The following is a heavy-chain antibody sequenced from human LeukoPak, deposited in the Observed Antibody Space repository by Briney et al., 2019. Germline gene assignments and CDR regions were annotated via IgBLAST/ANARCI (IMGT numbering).Heavy chain of an antibody. CDR2: IYYSGST. Sequence: PSETLSLTCTVSGGSISSYYWSWIRQPPGKGLDWIGYIYYSGSTNYNPSLKSRVTISVDTSKNQFSLKLSSVTAADTAVYYCARAREYYYYMDVWGKGTTVTVSS. J-gene: IGHJ6*03. CDR3: ARAREYYYYMDV. CDR1: GGSISSYY. V-gene: IGHV4-59*12. D-gene: IGHD1-26*01.